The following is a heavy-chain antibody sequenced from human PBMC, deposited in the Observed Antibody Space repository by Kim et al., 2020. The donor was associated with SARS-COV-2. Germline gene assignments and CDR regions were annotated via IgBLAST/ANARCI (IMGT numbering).Heavy chain of an antibody. CDR1: GYIFTHHW. J-gene: IGHJ5*01. D-gene: IGHD2-21*01. CDR3: ARRGLVCHGERCTASSWLDS. CDR2: IYPGSSDV. Sequence: GESLKISCTSSGYIFTHHWVAWVRQMPGKGLEWMGIIYPGSSDVTYSPSFQGQVIISADKSATTAYLQWGSLQASATAIYYCARRGLVCHGERCTASSWLDSWGQGTRVTVSP. V-gene: IGHV5-51*01.